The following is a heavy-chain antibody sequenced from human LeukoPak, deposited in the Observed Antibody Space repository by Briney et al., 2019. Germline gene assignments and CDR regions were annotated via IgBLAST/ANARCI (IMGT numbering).Heavy chain of an antibody. CDR1: GFTFSDYY. D-gene: IGHD6-13*01. J-gene: IGHJ5*02. CDR3: ARDPGAAAGYNWFDP. V-gene: IGHV3-11*06. CDR2: IRSSRSYT. Sequence: GGSLRLSCAASGFTFSDYYMSWIRQAPGKGLEWVSYIRSSRSYTNYADSVKGRFTISRDNAKNSLYLQMNSLRAEDTAVYYCARDPGAAAGYNWFDPWGQGTLVTVSS.